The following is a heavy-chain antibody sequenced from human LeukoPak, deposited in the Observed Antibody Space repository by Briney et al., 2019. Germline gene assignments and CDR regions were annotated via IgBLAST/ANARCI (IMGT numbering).Heavy chain of an antibody. D-gene: IGHD1-26*01. CDR1: GFTCSTFT. J-gene: IGHJ6*03. Sequence: GGSLRLSCVASGFTCSTFTMHWVRQSPGKALEYVSSISGNGGSTEYANSVKGRFTISRDNSKNTLYLQMGSLRPEDMAVYYCARSWSIVGATDLAQSDYYYYMDVWGQGTMVTVSS. CDR3: ARSWSIVGATDLAQSDYYYYMDV. CDR2: ISGNGGST. V-gene: IGHV3-64*01.